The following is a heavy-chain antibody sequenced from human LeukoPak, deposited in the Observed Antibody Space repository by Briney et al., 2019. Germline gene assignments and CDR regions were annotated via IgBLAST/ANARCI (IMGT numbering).Heavy chain of an antibody. CDR3: ARDRDAFYYMDV. V-gene: IGHV1-46*01. CDR2: ISVYNGNT. CDR1: GYTFTSYY. Sequence: ASVKVSCKASGYTFTSYYMHWVRQAPGQGLEWMGWISVYNGNTHYAQKLQGRVTMTRDMSTSTVYMELSSLRSEDTAVYYCARDRDAFYYMDVWGKGTTVTVSS. J-gene: IGHJ6*03.